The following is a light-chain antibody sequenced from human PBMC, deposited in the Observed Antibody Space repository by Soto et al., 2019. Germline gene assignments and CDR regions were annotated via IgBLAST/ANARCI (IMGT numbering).Light chain of an antibody. V-gene: IGKV3-20*01. CDR1: QSVSSSY. Sequence: EIVLTQSPGTLSLPPGERATLSCRASQSVSSSYLAWYQQKPGQAPRLLIYGASSSATGIPARFSGSGSWTDCRLNISRLEPEDFVGYYGQPYGVTVGQGTKLDI. J-gene: IGKJ1*01. CDR2: GAS. CDR3: QPYGVT.